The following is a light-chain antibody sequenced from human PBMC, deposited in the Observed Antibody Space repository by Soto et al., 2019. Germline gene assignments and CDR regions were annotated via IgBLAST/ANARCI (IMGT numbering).Light chain of an antibody. CDR1: QSTSIY. CDR3: QQRSNWPRT. V-gene: IGKV3-11*01. CDR2: DAS. J-gene: IGKJ1*01. Sequence: EIVLTQSPATLSLSPGERATLSCRASQSTSIYLAWYQQKPGQAPRLLIYDASSRAPGIPTRFRGSGSGTDFTLTISSLEPEDFAVYYCQQRSNWPRTFGQGTKVDIK.